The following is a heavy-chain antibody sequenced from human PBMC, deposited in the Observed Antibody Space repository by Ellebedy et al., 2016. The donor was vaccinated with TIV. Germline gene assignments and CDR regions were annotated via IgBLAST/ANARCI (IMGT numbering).Heavy chain of an antibody. D-gene: IGHD2-2*02. CDR1: GGSFSGYY. CDR2: IYYSGST. V-gene: IGHV4-59*12. Sequence: MPSETLSLTCAVYGGSFSGYYWSWIRQPPGKGLEWIGYIYYSGSTNYNPSLKSRVTISVDTSKNQFSLKLSSVTAADTAVYYCASSGDCSSTSCYRVPWFDPWGQGTLVTVSS. CDR3: ASSGDCSSTSCYRVPWFDP. J-gene: IGHJ5*02.